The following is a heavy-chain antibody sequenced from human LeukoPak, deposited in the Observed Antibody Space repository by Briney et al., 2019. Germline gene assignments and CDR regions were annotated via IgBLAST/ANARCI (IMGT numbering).Heavy chain of an antibody. V-gene: IGHV3-30-3*01. Sequence: GGSLRLSCAGSGFPFSSYAMHWVRQAPGKGLEWVAVTSYDGGIKYYAGSVKGRFTISRDNSKNTLYLQMNILRPEDTAMYYCAPTYKWNYFGVDYWGQGTLVTVSS. D-gene: IGHD1-20*01. CDR2: TSYDGGIK. CDR1: GFPFSSYA. CDR3: APTYKWNYFGVDY. J-gene: IGHJ4*02.